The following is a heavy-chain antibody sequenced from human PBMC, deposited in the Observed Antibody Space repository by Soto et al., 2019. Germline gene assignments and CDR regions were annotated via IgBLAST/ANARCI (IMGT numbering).Heavy chain of an antibody. D-gene: IGHD6-13*01. V-gene: IGHV1-2*04. J-gene: IGHJ6*02. CDR1: GYTFTGYY. CDR3: ARVRFRIAAAGLHYYYGMDV. CDR2: INPNSGGT. Sequence: AASVKVSCKASGYTFTGYYMHWVRQAPGQGLEWMGWINPNSGGTNYAQKFQGWVTMTRDTSISTAYMELSSLRSEDTAVYYCARVRFRIAAAGLHYYYGMDVWGQGTTVTVSS.